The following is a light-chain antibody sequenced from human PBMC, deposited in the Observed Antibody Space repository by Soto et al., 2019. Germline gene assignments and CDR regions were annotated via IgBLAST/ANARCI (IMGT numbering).Light chain of an antibody. V-gene: IGKV3-15*01. J-gene: IGKJ3*01. CDR2: GAS. CDR3: QQRSNWPPT. CDR1: QSVSSN. Sequence: EIVMTQSPATLSVSPGERATLSCRASQSVSSNLAWYQQKPGQAPRLLIYGASTRATGIPARFSGSGSGTDFTLTISSLEPEDFAVYYCQQRSNWPPTFGPGTKVDIK.